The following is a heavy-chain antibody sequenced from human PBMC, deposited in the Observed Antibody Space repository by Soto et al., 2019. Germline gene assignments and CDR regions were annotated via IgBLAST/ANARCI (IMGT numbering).Heavy chain of an antibody. Sequence: PGGSLRLSCAASGFTFSSYAMSWVRQAPGKGLEWVSAISGSGGSTYYADSVKGRFTISRGNSKNTLYLQMNSLRAEDTAVYYCAKERRDPSSASGDLCDYWGQGTLVTVSS. CDR3: AKERRDPSSASGDLCDY. D-gene: IGHD3-22*01. V-gene: IGHV3-23*01. CDR1: GFTFSSYA. CDR2: ISGSGGST. J-gene: IGHJ4*02.